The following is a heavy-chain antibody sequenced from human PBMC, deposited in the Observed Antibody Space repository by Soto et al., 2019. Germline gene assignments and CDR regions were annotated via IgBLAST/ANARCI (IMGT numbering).Heavy chain of an antibody. CDR2: ISYDTSDK. J-gene: IGHJ5*02. V-gene: IGHV3-30-3*01. CDR3: VKDSHYRWLVQVP. Sequence: QVQLVESGGGVVQPGRSLRLSCVASGFNFDSYAMHWVRQAPGKGLEWVAVISYDTSDKYYADSVEGRFTISRDNSNNTLYLQMNSLRPEDTAIYYCVKDSHYRWLVQVPWGQGTLVTVSS. CDR1: GFNFDSYA. D-gene: IGHD6-19*01.